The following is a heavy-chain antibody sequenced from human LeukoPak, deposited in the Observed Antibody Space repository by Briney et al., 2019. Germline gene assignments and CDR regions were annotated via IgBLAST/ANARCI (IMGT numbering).Heavy chain of an antibody. Sequence: ASVKVSCKASGYTFTGYYMHWVRQAPGQGLEWMGWINPNSGGTNYAQKFQGRVTMTRDMSTSTVYMELSSLRAEDTAVYYCARQVLRYFVWLLSRDGYNYPYYFDYWGQGTLVTVSS. V-gene: IGHV1-2*02. J-gene: IGHJ4*02. CDR3: ARQVLRYFVWLLSRDGYNYPYYFDY. D-gene: IGHD3-9*01. CDR2: INPNSGGT. CDR1: GYTFTGYY.